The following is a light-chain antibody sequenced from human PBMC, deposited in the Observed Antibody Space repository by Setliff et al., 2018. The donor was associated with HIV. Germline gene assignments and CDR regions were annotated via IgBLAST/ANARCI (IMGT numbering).Light chain of an antibody. V-gene: IGLV2-14*01. J-gene: IGLJ1*01. Sequence: QSVLTQPASVSGSPGQSITISCTGTSRDVGGYNYVSWYQQHPGKAPKLIIYEVRNRPSGVSNRFSGAKSGNTASLTISGLQTEDEADYYCSSYAISKTLHFGTGTKVTVL. CDR2: EVR. CDR1: SRDVGGYNY. CDR3: SSYAISKTLH.